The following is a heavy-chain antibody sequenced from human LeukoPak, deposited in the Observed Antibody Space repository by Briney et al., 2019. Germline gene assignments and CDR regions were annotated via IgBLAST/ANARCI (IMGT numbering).Heavy chain of an antibody. V-gene: IGHV4-61*01. J-gene: IGHJ3*02. CDR1: GGSVSSGSYY. D-gene: IGHD6-13*01. Sequence: SETRSLTCTVSGGSVSSGSYYWSWIRQPPGKGREGIGYIYYSGSTNYNPSLMSRVTISVDTSKHQFSLKVSSVAAADTAVYSCARDPPYSSSSDAFDIWGQGTMVTVSS. CDR3: ARDPPYSSSSDAFDI. CDR2: IYYSGST.